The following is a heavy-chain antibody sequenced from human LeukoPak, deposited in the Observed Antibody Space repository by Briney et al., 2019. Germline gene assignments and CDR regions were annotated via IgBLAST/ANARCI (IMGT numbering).Heavy chain of an antibody. CDR3: AKETEYSRSSKGTIDY. V-gene: IGHV3-23*01. J-gene: IGHJ4*02. Sequence: PGGSLRLSCAASGFTFSSYAMSWVRQAPGKGLEWVSAISGSGGSTYYADSVKGRFTISRDNSKNTLYLQMNSLRAEDTAVYYCAKETEYSRSSKGTIDYWGQGTLVTVSP. D-gene: IGHD6-6*01. CDR2: ISGSGGST. CDR1: GFTFSSYA.